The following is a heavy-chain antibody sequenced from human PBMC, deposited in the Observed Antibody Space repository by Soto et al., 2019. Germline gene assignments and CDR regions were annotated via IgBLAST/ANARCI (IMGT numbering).Heavy chain of an antibody. CDR1: GGSFSGYY. Sequence: PSETPSLTCAVYGGSFSGYYWSWIRQPPGKGLEWIGEINHSGSTNYNPSLKSRVTISVDTSKNQFSLKLSSVTAADTAVYYCARGLCPDYWGQGTLVTVSS. V-gene: IGHV4-34*01. CDR2: INHSGST. J-gene: IGHJ4*02. CDR3: ARGLCPDY.